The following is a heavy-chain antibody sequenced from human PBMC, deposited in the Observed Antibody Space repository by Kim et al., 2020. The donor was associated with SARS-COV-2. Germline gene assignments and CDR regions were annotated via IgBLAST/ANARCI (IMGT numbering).Heavy chain of an antibody. J-gene: IGHJ4*02. CDR3: ARHVRYYYDSSGYWGLGYFDY. Sequence: SETLSLTCTVSGGSISSSSYYWGWIRQPPGKGLEWIGSIYYSGSTYYNPSLKSRVTISVDTSKNQFSLKLSSVTAADTAVYYCARHVRYYYDSSGYWGLGYFDYWGQGTLVTVSS. CDR1: GGSISSSSYY. D-gene: IGHD3-22*01. CDR2: IYYSGST. V-gene: IGHV4-39*01.